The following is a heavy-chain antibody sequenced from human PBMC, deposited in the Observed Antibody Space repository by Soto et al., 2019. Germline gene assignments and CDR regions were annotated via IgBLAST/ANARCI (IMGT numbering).Heavy chain of an antibody. D-gene: IGHD1-7*01. CDR2: INWKSNNI. CDR3: VKDDALEVRGFDM. V-gene: IGHV3-9*01. J-gene: IGHJ3*02. CDR1: GFSFDDYA. Sequence: EVKLVESGGGLVQPGRSLRLSCAASGFSFDDYAMHWVRQAPGKGLEWVSGINWKSNNIGYADSVKGRFTISRDNAKNSLYLQMNSLRPEDTALYYCVKDDALEVRGFDMWGQGTTVTVSS.